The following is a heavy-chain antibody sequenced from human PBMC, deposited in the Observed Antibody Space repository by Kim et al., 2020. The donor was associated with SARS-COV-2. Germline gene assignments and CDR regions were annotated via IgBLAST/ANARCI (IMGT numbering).Heavy chain of an antibody. J-gene: IGHJ4*02. CDR1: GGSINNNNNY. Sequence: SETLSLTCNVSGGSINNNNNYWGWIRQAPGKGLEWIGSIYYSGTTFYNPSLKSRVTMSVDTSKNQFSLNLNSVTAADTAVYYCARRGGITVVTSIGFDYWGQGTLVTVSS. CDR3: ARRGGITVVTSIGFDY. D-gene: IGHD2-21*02. CDR2: IYYSGTT. V-gene: IGHV4-39*01.